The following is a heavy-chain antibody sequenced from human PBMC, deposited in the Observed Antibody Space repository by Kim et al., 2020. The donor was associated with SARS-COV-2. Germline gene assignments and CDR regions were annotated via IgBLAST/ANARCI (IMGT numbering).Heavy chain of an antibody. V-gene: IGHV4-59*08. D-gene: IGHD3-10*01. CDR3: SRHLAASGSLCLFDS. CDR2: ISQSGAT. CDR1: GASVSDSF. Sequence: SETLSLTCTVSGASVSDSFWTWLRQSPGKGLEWIAYISQSGATKYNPSLKSRTTISADTSKNTLSLTLTSVTAPDTATYFCSRHLAASGSLCLFDSWG. J-gene: IGHJ5*01.